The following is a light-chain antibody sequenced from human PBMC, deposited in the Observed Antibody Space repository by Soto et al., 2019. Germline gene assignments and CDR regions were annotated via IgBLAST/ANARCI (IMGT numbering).Light chain of an antibody. Sequence: EIVLTQSPGTLSLSPGERATLSCRASQSVTSSYLAWYQQKPGQAPRLLIYGASSRATGIPDRFSGSGSGTDFTLTISGLETEDFAVYYCHQYGSSPLTFGGGTKVEIK. J-gene: IGKJ4*01. V-gene: IGKV3-20*01. CDR2: GAS. CDR3: HQYGSSPLT. CDR1: QSVTSSY.